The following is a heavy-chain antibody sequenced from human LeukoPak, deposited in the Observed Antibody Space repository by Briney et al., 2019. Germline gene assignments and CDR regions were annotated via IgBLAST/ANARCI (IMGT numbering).Heavy chain of an antibody. Sequence: ESGPTLVKXTQTLTLTCTFSGFSLYNSGVGVGWIHQPPGKALEWLALIYWNDDKRYSPSLKSRLTITKDTSKNQVVLTMTNMDPVDTATYYCAHTSYSSSWYLVEDYWGQGTLVTVSS. CDR3: AHTSYSSSWYLVEDY. J-gene: IGHJ4*02. V-gene: IGHV2-5*01. D-gene: IGHD6-13*01. CDR1: GFSLYNSGVG. CDR2: IYWNDDK.